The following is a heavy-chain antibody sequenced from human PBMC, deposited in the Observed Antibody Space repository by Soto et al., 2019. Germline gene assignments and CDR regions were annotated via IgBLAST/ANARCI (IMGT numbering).Heavy chain of an antibody. CDR1: GGSISSYY. Sequence: SETLSLTCTVSGGSISSYYWSWIRQPPGKGLEWIGYIYYSGSTNYNPSLMSRVTISVDTSQTQFSLKPSSVTAADTDVYYCAQGPLGSYSRGWFDPWGQGTLVTVSS. V-gene: IGHV4-59*01. D-gene: IGHD3-10*01. CDR3: AQGPLGSYSRGWFDP. CDR2: IYYSGST. J-gene: IGHJ5*02.